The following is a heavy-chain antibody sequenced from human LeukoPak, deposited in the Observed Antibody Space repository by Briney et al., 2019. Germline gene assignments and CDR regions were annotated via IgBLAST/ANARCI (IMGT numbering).Heavy chain of an antibody. CDR1: GYSISSGYY. Sequence: PSETLSLTCTVSGYSISSGYYWSWIRQPPGKGLEWIGEINHSGSTNYNPSLKSRVTISVDTSKNQFSLKLSSVTAADTAVYYCASVTSSSSWSYGNYYYYMDVWGKGTTVTVSS. V-gene: IGHV4-38-2*02. D-gene: IGHD6-13*01. CDR2: INHSGST. CDR3: ASVTSSSSWSYGNYYYYMDV. J-gene: IGHJ6*03.